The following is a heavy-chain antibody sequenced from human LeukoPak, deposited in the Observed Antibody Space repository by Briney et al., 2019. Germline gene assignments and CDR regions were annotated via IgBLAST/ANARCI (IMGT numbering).Heavy chain of an antibody. D-gene: IGHD1-26*01. CDR2: IIPIFGTA. J-gene: IGHJ6*02. CDR1: GGTFSSYA. Sequence: ASVKVSCKASGGTFSSYAISWVRQAPGQGLEWMGGIIPIFGTANYAQKFQGRVTITRDTSASTAYMELSSLRYEDTAVYYCARWDSGYGMDVWGQGTTVTVSS. CDR3: ARWDSGYGMDV. V-gene: IGHV1-69*05.